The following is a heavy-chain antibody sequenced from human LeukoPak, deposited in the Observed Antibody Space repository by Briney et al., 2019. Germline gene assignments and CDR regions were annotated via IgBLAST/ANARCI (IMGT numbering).Heavy chain of an antibody. CDR2: ISRGGTTI. D-gene: IGHD3-22*01. CDR1: GFTFSSYE. CDR3: AAPPAIVVAVGG. Sequence: GGSLRLSCAASGFTFSSYEINWVRQAPGKGLEWVSYISRGGTTIYYADSVKGRFTISRDNSKNTLYLQMSSLRAEDTAVYYCAAPPAIVVAVGGWGQGTLVTVSS. J-gene: IGHJ4*02. V-gene: IGHV3-48*03.